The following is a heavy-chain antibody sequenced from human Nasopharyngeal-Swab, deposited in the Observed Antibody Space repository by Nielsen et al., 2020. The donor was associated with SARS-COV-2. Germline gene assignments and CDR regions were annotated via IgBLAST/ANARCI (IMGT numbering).Heavy chain of an antibody. D-gene: IGHD3-22*01. Sequence: WIRQPPGKGLEWIGEINHSGSTNYNPSLKSRVTISVDTSKNQFSLKLSSVTAADTAVYYCARDYYYDSSVFDYWSQGTLVTVSS. CDR3: ARDYYYDSSVFDY. J-gene: IGHJ4*02. V-gene: IGHV4-34*01. CDR2: INHSGST.